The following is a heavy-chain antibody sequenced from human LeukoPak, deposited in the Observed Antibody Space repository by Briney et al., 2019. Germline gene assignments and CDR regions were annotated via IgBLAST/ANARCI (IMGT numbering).Heavy chain of an antibody. CDR1: GYTFTSYY. J-gene: IGHJ4*02. V-gene: IGHV1-46*01. CDR3: ARNWEEVRYYDSSGYSGY. D-gene: IGHD3-22*01. CDR2: INPSGGSA. Sequence: ASVKVSCKASGYTFTSYYMHWVRQAPGQGLEWMGLINPSGGSASYAQKFQGRVTMTRDTSTSTVYMELSSLRSEDTAVYYCARNWEEVRYYDSSGYSGYWGQGTLVTVSS.